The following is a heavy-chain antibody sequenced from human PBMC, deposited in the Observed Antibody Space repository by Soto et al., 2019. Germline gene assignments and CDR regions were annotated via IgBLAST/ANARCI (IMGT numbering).Heavy chain of an antibody. J-gene: IGHJ4*02. Sequence: GGSLRLSCAASGYTFSSYGMHVVRQAPGKGLEWVSGISAGGGGNTYYADSVKGRFTISRDNSKLYLQMNSLRAEDTAVYYCAKEEVWQWLAFDYWGQGTLVTVSS. D-gene: IGHD6-19*01. CDR3: AKEEVWQWLAFDY. CDR2: ISAGGGGNT. CDR1: GYTFSSYG. V-gene: IGHV3-23*01.